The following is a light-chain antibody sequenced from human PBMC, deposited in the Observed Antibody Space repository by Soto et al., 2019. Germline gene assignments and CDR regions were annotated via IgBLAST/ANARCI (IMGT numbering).Light chain of an antibody. Sequence: EIVMTQSPATLSVSPGESATLSCRASQSVRSNLAWYQQKPGQAPRLLIYGASSRATGISARFSGSGSGTEFTLTISTLQSEDFAVYYCHQYNNWPPYTFGQGTKLEIK. CDR2: GAS. V-gene: IGKV3-15*01. CDR3: HQYNNWPPYT. CDR1: QSVRSN. J-gene: IGKJ2*01.